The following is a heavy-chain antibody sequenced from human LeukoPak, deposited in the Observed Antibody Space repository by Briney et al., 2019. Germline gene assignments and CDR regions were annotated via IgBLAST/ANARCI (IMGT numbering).Heavy chain of an antibody. V-gene: IGHV3-30*04. CDR3: ARLLVVAATDGFDF. D-gene: IGHD6-19*01. J-gene: IGHJ4*02. CDR2: ISHDGSNE. CDR1: GFPFSSYT. Sequence: LGRSLLPSCVASGFPFSSYTMHWVRQAPGKGLEWVTFISHDGSNEGYADSVNGRFTISRDNSRNTVYLQMNSLRPEDTAVYFCARLLVVAATDGFDFWGQGTLVTVSS.